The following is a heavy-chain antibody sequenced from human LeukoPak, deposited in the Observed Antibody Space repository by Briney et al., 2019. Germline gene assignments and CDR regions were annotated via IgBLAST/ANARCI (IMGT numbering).Heavy chain of an antibody. CDR3: ARVPGGRWLHSDY. D-gene: IGHD5-24*01. CDR2: IYYSGST. V-gene: IGHV4-59*01. Sequence: PSETLSLTCTVSGGSISSYYWSWIRQPPGEGLEGIGYIYYSGSTNYTPSLKSRVTISVDTSKTQFSLKLSSVTAADTAVYYCARVPGGRWLHSDYWGQGTLVTVSS. J-gene: IGHJ4*02. CDR1: GGSISSYY.